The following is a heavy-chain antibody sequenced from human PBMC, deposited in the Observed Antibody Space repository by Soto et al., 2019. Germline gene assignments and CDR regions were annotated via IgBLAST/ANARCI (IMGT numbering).Heavy chain of an antibody. Sequence: HLVESGGALVKPGGSLRLACEVSGFTFDDYYMYWIRQVPGEGLECISYISSTGASIAYADSVRGRFTVSRDNTKNSLFLQMDSLRVDDTAVYFCARSSPPYSAAWNSLDSWGQGTLVTVSS. V-gene: IGHV3-11*01. CDR1: GFTFDDYY. CDR2: ISSTGASI. D-gene: IGHD1-1*01. CDR3: ARSSPPYSAAWNSLDS. J-gene: IGHJ1*01.